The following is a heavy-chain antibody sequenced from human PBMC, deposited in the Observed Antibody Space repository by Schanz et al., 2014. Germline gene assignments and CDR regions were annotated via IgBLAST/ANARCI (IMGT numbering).Heavy chain of an antibody. V-gene: IGHV4-34*01. D-gene: IGHD6-13*01. J-gene: IGHJ4*02. Sequence: QVQLQQWGAGLLKPSETLSLTCAFSGGSFSGYYWSWIRQPPGKGLEWIGEINHSGSTNYNPSLKCRVTISVDTSKTQFSLKLSSVTAADTAVYYCARGPDSTSADVTRGRRRYYFDYWGQGTLVTVSS. CDR2: INHSGST. CDR3: ARGPDSTSADVTRGRRRYYFDY. CDR1: GGSFSGYY.